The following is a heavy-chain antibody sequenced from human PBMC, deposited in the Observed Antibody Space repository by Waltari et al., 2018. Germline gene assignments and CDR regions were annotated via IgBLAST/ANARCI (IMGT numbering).Heavy chain of an antibody. Sequence: EVQLVESGGGLIQPGGSLRLSCSSSGFTVSRTYMSWVRQAPGKGLEWVSVIYSGGNTYYADSVKGRFTISRDNSKNTLYLQMNSLRADDTAVYYCARDPGGRYYFDYWGQGSLVTVSS. CDR3: ARDPGGRYYFDY. V-gene: IGHV3-53*01. J-gene: IGHJ4*02. CDR2: IYSGGNT. CDR1: GFTVSRTY. D-gene: IGHD1-26*01.